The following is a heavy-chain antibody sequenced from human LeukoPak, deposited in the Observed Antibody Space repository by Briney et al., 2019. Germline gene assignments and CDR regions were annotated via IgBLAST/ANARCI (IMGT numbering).Heavy chain of an antibody. Sequence: GESLKISCKGSGYRFTSYWIGWVRQMPGKGLEWMGIIYPSDSDTRYSPSFQGQVTISADKSISTAYLQWSSLKASDTAMYYCARLGGAAAGTRYNWFDPWGQGTLVTVSS. CDR2: IYPSDSDT. V-gene: IGHV5-51*01. J-gene: IGHJ5*02. D-gene: IGHD6-13*01. CDR1: GYRFTSYW. CDR3: ARLGGAAAGTRYNWFDP.